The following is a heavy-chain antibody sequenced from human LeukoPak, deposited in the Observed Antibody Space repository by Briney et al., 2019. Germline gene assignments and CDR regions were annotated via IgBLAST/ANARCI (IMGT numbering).Heavy chain of an antibody. CDR1: GGSFSGYY. D-gene: IGHD3-3*01. J-gene: IGHJ4*02. V-gene: IGHV4-34*01. CDR2: INHSGST. CDR3: AKGRRRSSYDFWSGHFDY. Sequence: SETLSLTCAVYGGSFSGYYWSWIRQPPGKGLEWIGEINHSGSTNYNPSLKSQVTISVDTSKNQFSLKLSSVTAADTAVYYCAKGRRRSSYDFWSGHFDYWGQGTLVTVSS.